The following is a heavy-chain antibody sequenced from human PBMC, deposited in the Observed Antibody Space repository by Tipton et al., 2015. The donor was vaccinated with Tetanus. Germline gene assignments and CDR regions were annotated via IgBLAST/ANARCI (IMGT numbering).Heavy chain of an antibody. V-gene: IGHV3-74*01. Sequence: SGFTFSSYWMHWVRQAPGKGLVWVSRIKSDGSSTSYADSVKGRFTISRDNAKNTLYLQMNSLRAEDTAVYYCARDYGGTTYYYYYGMDVWGQGTTVTVSS. CDR1: GFTFSSYW. CDR3: ARDYGGTTYYYYYGMDV. D-gene: IGHD4-23*01. CDR2: IKSDGSST. J-gene: IGHJ6*02.